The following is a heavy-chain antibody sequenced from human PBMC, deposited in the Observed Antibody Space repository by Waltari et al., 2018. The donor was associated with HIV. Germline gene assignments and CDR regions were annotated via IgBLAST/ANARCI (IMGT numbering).Heavy chain of an antibody. CDR2: INVGTMYG. CDR3: AGGSDWLVNALEI. V-gene: IGHV1-3*01. CDR1: GINFNNNV. Sequence: QVQLVQSGAVVKKPGASVKVSCSASGINFNNNVVHCMRQAPGQGLEWLGCINVGTMYGRYSPMFQGRVSFTRDTSETTVFMELRSLKSEDTAVYFCAGGSDWLVNALEIWGQGTLVTVSS. J-gene: IGHJ4*02. D-gene: IGHD6-19*01.